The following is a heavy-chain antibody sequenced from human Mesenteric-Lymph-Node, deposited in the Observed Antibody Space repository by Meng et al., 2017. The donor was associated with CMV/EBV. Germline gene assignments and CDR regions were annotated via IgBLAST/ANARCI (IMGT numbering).Heavy chain of an antibody. J-gene: IGHJ6*02. CDR1: GYTFIGYY. V-gene: IGHV1-69*05. Sequence: SVKVSCKASGYTFIGYYMHWVRQAPGQGLEWMGGIIPIFGTANYAQKFQGRVTITTDESTSTAYMELSSLISEDTAVYCWARGLTIFDGMDVWGQGTTVTVSS. CDR2: IIPIFGTA. D-gene: IGHD3-3*01. CDR3: ARGLTIFDGMDV.